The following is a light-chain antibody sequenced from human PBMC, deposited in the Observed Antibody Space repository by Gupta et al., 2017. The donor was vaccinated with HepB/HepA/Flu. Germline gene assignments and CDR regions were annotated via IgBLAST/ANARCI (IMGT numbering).Light chain of an antibody. CDR2: GNT. CDR3: QSFDSRLNLMV. V-gene: IGLV1-40*01. J-gene: IGLJ3*02. CDR1: ISNIGAGYH. Sequence: QSVLTQPPALSGTPGQRVTISCTGSISNIGAGYHVHWYQQLPGTAPKLLIYGNTNRPSGVPDRFSGAKSGASASLAIXGXQAEDEXDYYCQSFDSRLNLMVFGGGTKLTVL.